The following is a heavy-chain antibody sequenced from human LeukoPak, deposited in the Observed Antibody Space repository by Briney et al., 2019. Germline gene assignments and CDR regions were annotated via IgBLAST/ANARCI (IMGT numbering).Heavy chain of an antibody. D-gene: IGHD6-13*01. CDR2: VDPEDGET. Sequence: GASVKVSCKVSGYTFTDYYMHWVQQAPGKGLEWMGLVDPEDGETIYAEKFQGRVTITADTSTDTAYMELSSLRSEDTAVYYCATFQQQLVLDWFDPWGQRTLVTVSS. CDR1: GYTFTDYY. J-gene: IGHJ5*02. V-gene: IGHV1-69-2*01. CDR3: ATFQQQLVLDWFDP.